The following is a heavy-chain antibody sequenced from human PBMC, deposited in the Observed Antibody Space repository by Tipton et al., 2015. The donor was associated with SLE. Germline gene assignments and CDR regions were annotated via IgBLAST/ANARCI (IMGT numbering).Heavy chain of an antibody. CDR1: RFTFRNYW. CDR3: AREVSRYGGNSAIFDY. D-gene: IGHD4-23*01. CDR2: IEQDGSER. Sequence: GSLRLSCAASRFTFRNYWMSWVRQAPGKGLEWVANIEQDGSERYYVDSVKGRFTISRDNAKNSLYLQMNSLGAEDTAVYYCAREVSRYGGNSAIFDYWGQGTLVTVSS. J-gene: IGHJ4*02. V-gene: IGHV3-7*01.